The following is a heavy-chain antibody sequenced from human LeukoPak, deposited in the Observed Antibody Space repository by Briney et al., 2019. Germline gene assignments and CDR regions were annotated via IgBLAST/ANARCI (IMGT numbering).Heavy chain of an antibody. CDR2: INPSGGST. V-gene: IGHV1-46*01. D-gene: IGHD4-17*01. J-gene: IGHJ5*02. Sequence: APVTVSCKASGYTFTSYYMHWVRQAPGQGLEWMGIINPSGGSTSYAQKFQGRVTMTRDTSTSTVYMELSSLRSEDTAVYYCARERRGGIYGDSLIRWFDPWGQGTLVTVSS. CDR1: GYTFTSYY. CDR3: ARERRGGIYGDSLIRWFDP.